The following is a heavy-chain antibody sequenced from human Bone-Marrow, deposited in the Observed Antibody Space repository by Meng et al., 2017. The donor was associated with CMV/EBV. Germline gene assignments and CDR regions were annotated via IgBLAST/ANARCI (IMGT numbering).Heavy chain of an antibody. V-gene: IGHV3-21*01. CDR3: ARGYSSSSFDY. CDR1: GFTFSSYA. D-gene: IGHD6-6*01. CDR2: ISSSSYI. Sequence: GGSLRLSCAASGFTFSSYAMHWVRQAPGKGLEWVSSISSSSYIYYADSVKGRFTISRDNAKNSLYLQMNSLRAEDTAVYYCARGYSSSSFDYWGQGTLVTVSS. J-gene: IGHJ4*02.